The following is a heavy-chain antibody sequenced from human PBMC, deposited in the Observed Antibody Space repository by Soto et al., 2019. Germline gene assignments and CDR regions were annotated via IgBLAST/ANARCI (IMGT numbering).Heavy chain of an antibody. V-gene: IGHV1-69*08. J-gene: IGHJ4*02. Sequence: GASVKVSCKASGGTFSSYTISWVRQAPGQGLEWMGRIIPILGNTKYSQKFQGRVTITRDTSASTAYMELSSLRSEDTAVYYCARGGPPINKWGQGNLVTVSS. D-gene: IGHD3-10*01. CDR3: ARGGPPINK. CDR1: GGTFSSYT. CDR2: IIPILGNT.